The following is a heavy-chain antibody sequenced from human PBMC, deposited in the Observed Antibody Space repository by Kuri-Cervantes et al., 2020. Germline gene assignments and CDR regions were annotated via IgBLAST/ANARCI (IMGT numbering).Heavy chain of an antibody. V-gene: IGHV4-39*07. D-gene: IGHD1-26*01. J-gene: IGHJ4*02. Sequence: GSLRLSCTVSGGSISSSSYYWGWIRQPPGKGLEWIGSIYYSGSTYYNPSLKSRVTISVDTSKNQFSLKLSSVTAADTAVYYCARGVPEGGSYYWSPRARFDYWGQGTLVTVSS. CDR2: IYYSGST. CDR1: GGSISSSSYY. CDR3: ARGVPEGGSYYWSPRARFDY.